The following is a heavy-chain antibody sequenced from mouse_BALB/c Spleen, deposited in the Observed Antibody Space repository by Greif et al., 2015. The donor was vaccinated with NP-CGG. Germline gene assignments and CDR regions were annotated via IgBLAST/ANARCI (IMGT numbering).Heavy chain of an antibody. CDR3: ARGSYYGNYVWFAY. Sequence: QVQLQQSGAELARPGASVKLSCKASGYTFTSYWMQWVKQRPGQGLEWIGAIYPGDGDTRYTQKFKGKATLTADKSSSTAYMQLSSLASEDSAVYYCARGSYYGNYVWFAYWGQGTLVTVSA. V-gene: IGHV1-87*01. D-gene: IGHD2-10*01. CDR2: IYPGDGDT. J-gene: IGHJ3*01. CDR1: GYTFTSYW.